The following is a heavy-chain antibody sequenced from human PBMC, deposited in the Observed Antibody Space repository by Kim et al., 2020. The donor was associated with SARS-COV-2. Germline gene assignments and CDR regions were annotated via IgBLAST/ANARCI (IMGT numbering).Heavy chain of an antibody. V-gene: IGHV1-69*13. CDR1: GGTFSSYA. J-gene: IGHJ6*02. CDR2: IIPIFGTA. CDR3: ARDVKEAQYYYYGMDV. Sequence: SVKVSCKASGGTFSSYAISWVRQAPGQGLEWMGGIIPIFGTANYAQKFQGRVTITADESTSTAYMELSSLRSEDTAVYYCARDVKEAQYYYYGMDVWGQGTTVTVSS.